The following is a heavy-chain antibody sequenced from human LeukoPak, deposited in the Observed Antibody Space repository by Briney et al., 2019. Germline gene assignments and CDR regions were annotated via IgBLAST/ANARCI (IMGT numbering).Heavy chain of an antibody. V-gene: IGHV3-7*03. J-gene: IGHJ4*02. CDR3: AKAPRDSSGYFLYCLDY. Sequence: GGSLRLSCAASGFTFSSYWMSWVRQAPGKGLEWVANIKQDGSEKYYVDSVKGRFTISRDNAKNSLYLQMNSLRAEDTAVYYCAKAPRDSSGYFLYCLDYWGQGTLVTVSS. D-gene: IGHD3-22*01. CDR1: GFTFSSYW. CDR2: IKQDGSEK.